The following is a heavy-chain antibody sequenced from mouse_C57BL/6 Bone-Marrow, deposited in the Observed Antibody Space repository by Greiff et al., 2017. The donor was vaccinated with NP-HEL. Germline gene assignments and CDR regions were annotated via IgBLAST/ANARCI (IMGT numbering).Heavy chain of an antibody. CDR3: ARSSYYGRGYFDY. D-gene: IGHD1-1*01. Sequence: QVQLQQPGAELVRPGSSVKLSCKASGYTFTSYWMHWVKQRPIQGLEWIGNIDPSDSETHYNQKFKDKATLTVDKSSSTAYMQLSSLTSEDSAVYYCARSSYYGRGYFDYWGQGTTLTVSS. CDR1: GYTFTSYW. CDR2: IDPSDSET. V-gene: IGHV1-52*01. J-gene: IGHJ2*01.